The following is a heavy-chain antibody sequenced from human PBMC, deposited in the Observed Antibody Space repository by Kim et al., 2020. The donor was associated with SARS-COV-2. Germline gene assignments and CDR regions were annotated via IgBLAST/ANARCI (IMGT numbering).Heavy chain of an antibody. CDR3: ARDRGSGSYGY. D-gene: IGHD3-10*01. J-gene: IGHJ4*02. V-gene: IGHV3-48*03. CDR2: ISSSGSTI. CDR1: GFTFSSYE. Sequence: GGSLRLSCAASGFTFSSYEMNWVRQAPGKGLEWVSYISSSGSTIYYADSVKGRFTISRDNAKNSLYLQMNSLRAEDTAVYYCARDRGSGSYGYWGQGTLVTVSS.